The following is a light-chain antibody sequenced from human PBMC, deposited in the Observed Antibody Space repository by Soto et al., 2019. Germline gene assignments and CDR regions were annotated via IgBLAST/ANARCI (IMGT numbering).Light chain of an antibody. J-gene: IGLJ1*01. V-gene: IGLV2-11*01. Sequence: QSVLAQPRSVSGSPGQSVTISCTGTSSDVGVYNYVSWYQQYPGKAPKIMIYDVSKRPSGVPDRFSGSKSGNTASLTISGLQAEDEADYYCSSYTRSSTSYVFGTGTKVTVL. CDR2: DVS. CDR1: SSDVGVYNY. CDR3: SSYTRSSTSYV.